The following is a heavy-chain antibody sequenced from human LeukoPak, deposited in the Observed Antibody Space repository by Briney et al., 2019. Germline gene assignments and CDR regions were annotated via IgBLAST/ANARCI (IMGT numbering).Heavy chain of an antibody. J-gene: IGHJ4*02. CDR1: GYTFTGYY. D-gene: IGHD1-26*01. Sequence: ASVKVSCKASGYTFTGYYMHWVRQAPGQGLERMGWINPNSGGTNYAQKFQGRVTMTRDTSISTAYMELSRLRSDDTAVYYCARDSGSGSPTDYWGQGTLVTVSS. CDR3: ARDSGSGSPTDY. CDR2: INPNSGGT. V-gene: IGHV1-2*02.